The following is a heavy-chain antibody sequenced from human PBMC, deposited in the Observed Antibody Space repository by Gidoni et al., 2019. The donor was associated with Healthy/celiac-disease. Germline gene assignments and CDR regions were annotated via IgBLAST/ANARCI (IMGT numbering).Heavy chain of an antibody. D-gene: IGHD4-17*01. V-gene: IGHV3-53*01. J-gene: IGHJ6*02. CDR3: ARSYGHYYYYGMDV. CDR1: GFTVSSNY. Sequence: EMQLVESGGGLIQPGGSLRLSCAASGFTVSSNYISWVRQAPGKGLEWVSVIYTGGSTYYADSVKGRCTISRDNSRNTLYLQMNSLRAEDTAVYYCARSYGHYYYYGMDVWGQGTAVTVSS. CDR2: IYTGGST.